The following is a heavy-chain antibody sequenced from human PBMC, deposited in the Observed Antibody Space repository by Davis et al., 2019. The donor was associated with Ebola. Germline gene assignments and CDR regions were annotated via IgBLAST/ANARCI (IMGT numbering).Heavy chain of an antibody. Sequence: GESLKISCKGSGYSFTSYWIGWVRQMPGKGLEWMGIIYPGDSDTRYSPSFQGQVTISADKSISTAYLQWRSLKASDTAMYYCARHQGGWDIVVVPAASGMDVWGQGTTVTVSS. CDR3: ARHQGGWDIVVVPAASGMDV. CDR2: IYPGDSDT. V-gene: IGHV5-51*01. CDR1: GYSFTSYW. J-gene: IGHJ6*02. D-gene: IGHD2-2*01.